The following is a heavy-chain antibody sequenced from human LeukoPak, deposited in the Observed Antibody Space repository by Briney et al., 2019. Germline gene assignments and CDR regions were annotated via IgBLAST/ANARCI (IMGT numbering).Heavy chain of an antibody. J-gene: IGHJ6*02. CDR2: IYLDGRT. CDR1: GFTVSTKY. V-gene: IGHV3-66*01. CDR3: ARVWPMDV. Sequence: GGSLRLSCGASGFTVSTKYMTWVRQAPGKGLEWVSTIYLDGRTFYPDYVKGRFTISRDSSKNTLYLQMNSLRVEDTAVNYCARVWPMDVWGQGTTGTGSS.